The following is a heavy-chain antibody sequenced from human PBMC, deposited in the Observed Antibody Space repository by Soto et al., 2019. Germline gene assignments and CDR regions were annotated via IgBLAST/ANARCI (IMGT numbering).Heavy chain of an antibody. V-gene: IGHV3-30-3*01. CDR3: AGGAQDGYYYYGMDV. CDR2: ISYDGSNK. D-gene: IGHD3-16*01. J-gene: IGHJ6*02. CDR1: GFTFSSYA. Sequence: HPGGSLRLSCAASGFTFSSYAMHWVRQAPGKGLEWVAVISYDGSNKYYADSVKGRFTISRDNSKNTLYLQMNSLRAEDTAVYYCAGGAQDGYYYYGMDVWGQGTTVTVSS.